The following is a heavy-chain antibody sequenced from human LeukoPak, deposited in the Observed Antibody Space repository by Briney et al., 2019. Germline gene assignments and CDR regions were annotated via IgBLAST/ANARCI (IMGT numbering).Heavy chain of an antibody. CDR2: ISTDSLTI. D-gene: IGHD1-26*01. J-gene: IGHJ3*02. Sequence: PGGSLRLSCAASGFTFSSHAMNWVRQAPGKGREWISSISTDSLTIKYADFVSGQFTISRDNAEHLLFLQMNSLRAEDTAVYYCARKAQTGSHSGPFDIWGQGTLVTVSS. V-gene: IGHV3-48*04. CDR1: GFTFSSHA. CDR3: ARKAQTGSHSGPFDI.